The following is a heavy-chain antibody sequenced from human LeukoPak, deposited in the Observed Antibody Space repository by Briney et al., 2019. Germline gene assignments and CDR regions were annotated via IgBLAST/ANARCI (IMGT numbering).Heavy chain of an antibody. CDR2: ISYDGSNK. J-gene: IGHJ3*02. Sequence: GRSLRLSCAASGFTFSSYAMHWVRQAPGEGLEWVAIISYDGSNKYYADSVKGRFTISRDNSKNTLYLQMNSLRVEDMAVYYCARETVLLWFGGVGVAFDIWGQGTMVTVSS. D-gene: IGHD3-10*01. CDR3: ARETVLLWFGGVGVAFDI. CDR1: GFTFSSYA. V-gene: IGHV3-30-3*01.